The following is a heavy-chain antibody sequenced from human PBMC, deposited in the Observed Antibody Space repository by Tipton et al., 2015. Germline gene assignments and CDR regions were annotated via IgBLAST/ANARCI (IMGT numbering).Heavy chain of an antibody. CDR3: ARILLYYYENSGYYYSQGFDH. CDR2: IYYSGST. V-gene: IGHV4-30-4*01. J-gene: IGHJ4*02. CDR1: GGSISSGDYY. Sequence: TLSLTCTVSGGSISSGDYYWSWIRQSPGKGLEWIGYIYYSGSTYYNPSLKSRVTISVDTSKNQFSLKLSSVTAADTAVYYCARILLYYYENSGYYYSQGFDHWGQGILVTVSS. D-gene: IGHD3-22*01.